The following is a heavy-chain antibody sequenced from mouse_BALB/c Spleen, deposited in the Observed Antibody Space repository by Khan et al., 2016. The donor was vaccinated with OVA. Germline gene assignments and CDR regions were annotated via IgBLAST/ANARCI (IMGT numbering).Heavy chain of an antibody. D-gene: IGHD1-1*01. CDR1: GFTFSRHA. CDR2: IGSGGST. Sequence: EVELVESGGGLVKPGGSLRLSCAASGFTFSRHAMSWVRQTPEKRLEWVASIGSGGSTYYPDSVKGRFTISRDNARNILYLQMSSLRSEDSAMYYCARVNGRSGVDYWGQGTTLTVSS. J-gene: IGHJ2*01. V-gene: IGHV5-6-5*01. CDR3: ARVNGRSGVDY.